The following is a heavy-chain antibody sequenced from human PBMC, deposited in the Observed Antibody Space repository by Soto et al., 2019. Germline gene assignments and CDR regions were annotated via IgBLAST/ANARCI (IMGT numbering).Heavy chain of an antibody. D-gene: IGHD3-10*01. CDR2: IFHTGTT. CDR1: GDSIIGIYH. CDR3: ARGFGGSANHYYGMDV. V-gene: IGHV4-38-2*01. J-gene: IGHJ6*02. Sequence: SETLALTCAVSGDSIIGIYHWSWIRQPPGRGLEWIAIIFHTGTTHYTPSLKSSVTISLDTSKNQFSLKLSSVTAADTAVYYCARGFGGSANHYYGMDVWGQGTTVTVSS.